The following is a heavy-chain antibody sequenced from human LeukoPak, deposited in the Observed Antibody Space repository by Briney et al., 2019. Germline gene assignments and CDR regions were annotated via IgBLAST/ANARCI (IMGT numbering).Heavy chain of an antibody. CDR2: IYHSGST. J-gene: IGHJ4*02. D-gene: IGHD6-13*01. Sequence: SETLSLTCTVSGGSISSGGYYWSWIRQPPGKGLEWIGYIYHSGSTYYNPSLKSRVTISVDRSKNQFSLKLSSVTAADTAVYYCARQYSSSWRGFFDYWGQGTLVTVSS. V-gene: IGHV4-30-2*01. CDR3: ARQYSSSWRGFFDY. CDR1: GGSISSGGYY.